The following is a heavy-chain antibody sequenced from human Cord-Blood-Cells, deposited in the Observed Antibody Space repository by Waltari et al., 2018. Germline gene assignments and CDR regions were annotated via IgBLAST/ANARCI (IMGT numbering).Heavy chain of an antibody. CDR1: GFTVSSNY. J-gene: IGHJ1*01. Sequence: EVQLVETGGGLIQPGGSLRLSCAASGFTVSSNYMSWVRQAPGKGLEWVSVIYSGGRTYYADSGKGRFTIARDNSKNTLYLQMNSLRAEDTAVYYCASQAAGEYFQHWGQGTLVTVSS. V-gene: IGHV3-53*02. CDR2: IYSGGRT. CDR3: ASQAAGEYFQH. D-gene: IGHD6-13*01.